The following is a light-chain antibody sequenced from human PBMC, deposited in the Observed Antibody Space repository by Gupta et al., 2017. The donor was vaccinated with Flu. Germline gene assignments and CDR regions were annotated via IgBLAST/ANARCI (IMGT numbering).Light chain of an antibody. CDR3: AVWDDSLSGTWV. CDR2: RNN. Sequence: RSNIGTNFVFWYQQLPGQDPKSHIYRNNQRPSGVPDRFSGSKSGTSAYLAISGLRSEDEADYYCAVWDDSLSGTWVFGGGTKLTVL. CDR1: RSNIGTNF. J-gene: IGLJ3*02. V-gene: IGLV1-47*01.